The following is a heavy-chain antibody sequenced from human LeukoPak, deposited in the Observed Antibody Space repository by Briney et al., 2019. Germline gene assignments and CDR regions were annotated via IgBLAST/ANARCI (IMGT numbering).Heavy chain of an antibody. D-gene: IGHD3-9*01. J-gene: IGHJ6*02. Sequence: PGGSLRLSCAASGFTFSSYWMSWVRQAPGKGLEWVVNIKQDGSEKYYVDSVKGRFTISRDNAKNSLYLQMNSLRAEDTAVYYCARVAAITIFSDGMDVWGQGTTVTVSS. V-gene: IGHV3-7*01. CDR1: GFTFSSYW. CDR3: ARVAAITIFSDGMDV. CDR2: IKQDGSEK.